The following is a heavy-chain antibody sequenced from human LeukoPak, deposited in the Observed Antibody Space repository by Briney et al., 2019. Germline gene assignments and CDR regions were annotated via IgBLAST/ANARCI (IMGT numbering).Heavy chain of an antibody. D-gene: IGHD3-10*01. CDR2: IYYTGST. CDR3: ARHSGSGSLSRPFDP. V-gene: IGHV4-39*01. Sequence: SETLSLTCSVSGASVTSGGFYWGWLRQSPGKGLEWIATIYYTGSTYYDPSLKSRVTISIDTSKNQFSLKVRSVSAADTAVYYCARHSGSGSLSRPFDPWGQGTLVTVTS. J-gene: IGHJ5*02. CDR1: GASVTSGGFY.